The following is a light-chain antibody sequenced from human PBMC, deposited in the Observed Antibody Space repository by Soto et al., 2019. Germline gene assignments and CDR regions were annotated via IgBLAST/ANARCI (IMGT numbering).Light chain of an antibody. CDR1: QSVNSGY. CDR2: SES. Sequence: EVVLTQSPGTLSLSPGERATLSCRASQSVNSGYLAWYQQKLGQAPRLLIYSESSRATGIPDRFSGSGSGTDFTLTISRLEPEDFGVYYCQQHGNLPYTFGQGTKLEIK. J-gene: IGKJ2*01. V-gene: IGKV3-20*01. CDR3: QQHGNLPYT.